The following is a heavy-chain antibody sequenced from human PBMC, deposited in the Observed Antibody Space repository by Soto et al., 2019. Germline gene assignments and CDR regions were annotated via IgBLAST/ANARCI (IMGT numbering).Heavy chain of an antibody. V-gene: IGHV1-18*04. D-gene: IGHD2-2*01. Sequence: ASVKVSCKASGYTLTSYGISWVRQATGQGLEWMGWISASHGNTNYAQKLTGRVTMTTDTSTSTAYMELRSLISDDTAVDYCARYCRSTRCSPPLVYYYGIDVSGQGTTVTVSS. J-gene: IGHJ6*02. CDR2: ISASHGNT. CDR3: ARYCRSTRCSPPLVYYYGIDV. CDR1: GYTLTSYG.